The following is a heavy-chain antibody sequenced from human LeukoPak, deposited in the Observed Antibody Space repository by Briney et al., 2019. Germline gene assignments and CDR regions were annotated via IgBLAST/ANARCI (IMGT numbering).Heavy chain of an antibody. Sequence: ASVKVSCKASGMTFTVLYIHWLRQAPGQGLEWMGWIHRRSGETNYAYKFRGRVTMTRDTSISTTYMDLGSLGSDDTAVYDYARDGEYGTGSYYRGCFDYWGQGTLVTVSS. V-gene: IGHV1-2*02. J-gene: IGHJ4*02. CDR2: IHRRSGET. CDR3: ARDGEYGTGSYYRGCFDY. CDR1: GMTFTVLY. D-gene: IGHD3-10*01.